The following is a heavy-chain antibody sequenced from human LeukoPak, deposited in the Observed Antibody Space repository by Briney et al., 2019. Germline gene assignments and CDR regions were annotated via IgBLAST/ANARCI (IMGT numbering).Heavy chain of an antibody. J-gene: IGHJ4*02. CDR3: ARASDYDFWSGYVFDY. V-gene: IGHV4-4*07. Sequence: PSETLSLTCTVSGGPISSYYWSWIRQPAGKGLEWIGRIYTGGSTNYNPSLKSRVTMSVDTSKNQFSLKLSSVTAADTAVYYCARASDYDFWSGYVFDYWGQGTLVTVSS. D-gene: IGHD3-3*01. CDR1: GGPISSYY. CDR2: IYTGGST.